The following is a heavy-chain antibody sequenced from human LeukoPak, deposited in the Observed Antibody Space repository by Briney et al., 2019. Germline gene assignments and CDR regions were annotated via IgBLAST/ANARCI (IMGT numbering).Heavy chain of an antibody. Sequence: SVKVSCKASGGTFSSYAISWVRQAPGQGLEWVGRIIPIFGTANYAQKFQGRVTITTDESTSTAYMELSSLRSEDTAVYYCARAVSNWFDPWGQGTLVTVSS. D-gene: IGHD3-22*01. CDR3: ARAVSNWFDP. J-gene: IGHJ5*02. V-gene: IGHV1-69*05. CDR2: IIPIFGTA. CDR1: GGTFSSYA.